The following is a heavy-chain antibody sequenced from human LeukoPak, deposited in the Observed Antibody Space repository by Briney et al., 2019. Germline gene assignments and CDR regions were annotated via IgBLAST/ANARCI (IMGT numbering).Heavy chain of an antibody. CDR2: IRYDGSNK. CDR1: EFSVGSNY. J-gene: IGHJ6*03. CDR3: AKDTDDILTGYYPYYMDV. Sequence: GGSLRLSCAASEFSVGSNYMTWVRQAPGKGLEWVAFIRYDGSNKYYADSVKGRFTISRDNSKNTLYLQMNSLRAEDTAVYYCAKDTDDILTGYYPYYMDVWGKGTTVTISS. D-gene: IGHD3-9*01. V-gene: IGHV3-30*02.